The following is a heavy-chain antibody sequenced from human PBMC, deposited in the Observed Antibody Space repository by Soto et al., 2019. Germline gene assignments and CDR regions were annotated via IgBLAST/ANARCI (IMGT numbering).Heavy chain of an antibody. Sequence: SETLSLTCAVSGDSVSNVNYYWSWIRQPPGKGLEWIGYIYYSGTTNYNSYLESRLSLSVDMSKNQFSLKLASVTAADTAVYFCARSQRGRTAFTFDYWGQGALVTVSS. CDR1: GDSVSNVNYY. D-gene: IGHD3-16*01. J-gene: IGHJ4*02. V-gene: IGHV4-61*01. CDR2: IYYSGTT. CDR3: ARSQRGRTAFTFDY.